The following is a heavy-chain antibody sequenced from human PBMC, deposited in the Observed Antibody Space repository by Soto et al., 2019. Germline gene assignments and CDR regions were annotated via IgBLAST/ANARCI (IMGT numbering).Heavy chain of an antibody. V-gene: IGHV1-46*01. J-gene: IGHJ6*02. CDR2: INPSGGST. D-gene: IGHD6-13*01. CDR3: ARDSGERSSWYSHYYYYGMDV. Sequence: ASVKVSCKASGYTFTSYYMHWVRQAPGQGLEWMGIINPSGGSTSYAQKFQGRVTMTRDTSTSTVYMELSSLRSEDTAVYYCARDSGERSSWYSHYYYYGMDVWGQGTTVTVSS. CDR1: GYTFTSYY.